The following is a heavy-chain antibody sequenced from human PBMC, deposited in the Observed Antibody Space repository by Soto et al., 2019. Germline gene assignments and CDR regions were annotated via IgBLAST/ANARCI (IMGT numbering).Heavy chain of an antibody. CDR1: GDSIRDDY. CDR3: ARVRTTLDFYYYYMDV. Sequence: SETLSLTCTVSGDSIRDDYRTWIRQPPGKALEWIGYVYYSGSTSYNPSFKSRVTIAVDTSKTQFSLKLNSVTAADTAVYYCARVRTTLDFYYYYMDVWGIGTTVTVSS. J-gene: IGHJ6*03. D-gene: IGHD3-10*01. V-gene: IGHV4-59*08. CDR2: VYYSGST.